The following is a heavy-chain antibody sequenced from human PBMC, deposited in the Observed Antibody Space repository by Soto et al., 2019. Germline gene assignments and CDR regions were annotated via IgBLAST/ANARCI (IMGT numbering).Heavy chain of an antibody. V-gene: IGHV3-30-3*01. CDR3: AREDESSGYAGTFHH. CDR2: ISHDGNNK. Sequence: PGGSLRLSCAASGVTFSNYVIHWVRQAPGQGLEWVALISHDGNNKQYGDSVTGRFTISRDNSKNTLSLQMDTLRAEDTAVYYCAREDESSGYAGTFHHWGQGTQVTVPQ. D-gene: IGHD3-22*01. CDR1: GVTFSNYV. J-gene: IGHJ1*01.